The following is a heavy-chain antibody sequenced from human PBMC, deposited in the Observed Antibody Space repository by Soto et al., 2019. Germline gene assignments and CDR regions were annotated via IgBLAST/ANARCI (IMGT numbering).Heavy chain of an antibody. D-gene: IGHD6-13*01. CDR1: GYTFTSYG. CDR3: AREHQQLDLHPYYDYGMDV. Sequence: ASVKVSCKSSGYTFTSYGISWVRQAPGQGLEWMGWISAYNGNTNYAQKLQGRVTMTTDTSTSTAYMELRSLRSDDTAVYYCAREHQQLDLHPYYDYGMDVWGKGPTATVSS. V-gene: IGHV1-18*01. CDR2: ISAYNGNT. J-gene: IGHJ6*04.